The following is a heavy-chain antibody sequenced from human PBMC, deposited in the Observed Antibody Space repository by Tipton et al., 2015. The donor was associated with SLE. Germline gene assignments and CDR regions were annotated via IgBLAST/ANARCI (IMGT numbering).Heavy chain of an antibody. J-gene: IGHJ4*02. Sequence: TLSLTCTVSGGSISSDSYYWGWIRQPPGKGLEWIGSTYYTGSTYSNPSLKSRVTISVDMSKNQFSLKLSSVTAADTAVYYCARPSGDNFDYWGQGILVTVSS. CDR2: TYYTGST. CDR3: ARPSGDNFDY. D-gene: IGHD2-15*01. V-gene: IGHV4-39*01. CDR1: GGSISSDSYY.